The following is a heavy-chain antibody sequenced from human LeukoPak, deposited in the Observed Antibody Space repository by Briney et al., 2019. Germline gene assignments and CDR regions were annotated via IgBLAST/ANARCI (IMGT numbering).Heavy chain of an antibody. CDR1: GFTFSTYG. CDR3: ARCEYYFDTSGQLDY. Sequence: PWGSLRLSCAASGFTFSTYGMSWVRQAPGKGLEWVSTLSTSGGSTYYADSVKGRFTISRDNSKNTLYLQMHSLRAEDTAVYYCARCEYYFDTSGQLDYWGQGTLVTVSS. V-gene: IGHV3-23*01. CDR2: LSTSGGST. J-gene: IGHJ4*02. D-gene: IGHD3-22*01.